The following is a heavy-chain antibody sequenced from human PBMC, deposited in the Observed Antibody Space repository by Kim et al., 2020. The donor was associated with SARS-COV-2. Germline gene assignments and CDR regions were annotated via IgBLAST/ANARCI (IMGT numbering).Heavy chain of an antibody. D-gene: IGHD6-13*01. Sequence: SETLSLTCTVSGGSISSSSYYWGWIRQPPGKGLEWIGSIYYSGSTYYKPSLKSRVTILVDTSKNQFSLKLSSVTAADTAVYYCAREWLAESGGAEYFQYWGQGTLVTVSS. V-gene: IGHV4-39*07. J-gene: IGHJ1*01. CDR3: AREWLAESGGAEYFQY. CDR2: IYYSGST. CDR1: GGSISSSSYY.